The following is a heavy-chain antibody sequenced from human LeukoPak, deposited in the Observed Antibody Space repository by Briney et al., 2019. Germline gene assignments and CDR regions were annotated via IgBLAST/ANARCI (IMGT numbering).Heavy chain of an antibody. V-gene: IGHV4-39*07. CDR1: DGSINSDSFL. J-gene: IGHJ4*02. CDR3: ARRITYGRTFDY. Sequence: SETLSLTCTVSDGSINSDSFLWGWIRQPPGKRLEWTGNIHYTGSTYYNPSLESRVIISLDTSNNQFSLRLNSVTAADTAVYYCARRITYGRTFDYWGQGILVTVSS. D-gene: IGHD2-15*01. CDR2: IHYTGST.